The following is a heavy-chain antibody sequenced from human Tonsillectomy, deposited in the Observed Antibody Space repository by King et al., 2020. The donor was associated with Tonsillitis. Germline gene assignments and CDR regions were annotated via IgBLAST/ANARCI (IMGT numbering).Heavy chain of an antibody. D-gene: IGHD6-13*01. CDR1: GGSISNYY. V-gene: IGHV4-59*08. Sequence: VQLQESGPGLVKPSETLSLTCTVSGGSISNYYWSWIRQPPGKGLEWIGYIYYSGSTNYNPSLKSRVTISVDTSENQFSLKLTSVTAADTAVYYCARLEGGKTSGYSSSWYPFWGQGTLVTVSS. J-gene: IGHJ4*02. CDR3: ARLEGGKTSGYSSSWYPF. CDR2: IYYSGST.